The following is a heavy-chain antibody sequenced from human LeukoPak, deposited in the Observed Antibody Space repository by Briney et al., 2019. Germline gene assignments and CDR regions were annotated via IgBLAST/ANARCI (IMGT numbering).Heavy chain of an antibody. V-gene: IGHV4-30-4*08. CDR1: GGSISSGDYY. D-gene: IGHD6-13*01. Sequence: SQTLSLTCTISGGSISSGDYYWSWIRQPPGKGLEWIGYIYYSGSTYYNPSLKSRVTLSVDTSKNQFSLKLSSVTAADTAVYYCARGKGYSNWFDPWGQGTLVTVSS. CDR2: IYYSGST. J-gene: IGHJ5*02. CDR3: ARGKGYSNWFDP.